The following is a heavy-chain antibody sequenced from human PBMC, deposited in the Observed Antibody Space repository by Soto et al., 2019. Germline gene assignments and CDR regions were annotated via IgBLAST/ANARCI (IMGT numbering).Heavy chain of an antibody. J-gene: IGHJ4*02. Sequence: TGGSLILSCGASGFTFSSYGMHWVRQAPGKGLEWVAVISYDGSNKYYADSVKGRFTISRDNSKNTLYLQMNSLRAEDTAVYYCAKAEYSSSHFDYWGQGTLVTVSS. CDR1: GFTFSSYG. CDR2: ISYDGSNK. CDR3: AKAEYSSSHFDY. D-gene: IGHD6-6*01. V-gene: IGHV3-30*18.